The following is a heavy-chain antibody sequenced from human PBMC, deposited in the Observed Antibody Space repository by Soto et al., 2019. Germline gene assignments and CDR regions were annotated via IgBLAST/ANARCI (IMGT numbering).Heavy chain of an antibody. D-gene: IGHD3-10*01. Sequence: ASVKVSCKASGYIFTSYYLHWVRQAPGQGLEWMGWINPFDGSRMFAQSFQGRVTFTRDTSTSTVYMELSDLRSDDTAVYYCSRVDPGETSPFDHWGQGTLVTVS. CDR1: GYIFTSYY. CDR3: SRVDPGETSPFDH. CDR2: INPFDGSR. V-gene: IGHV1-46*03. J-gene: IGHJ4*02.